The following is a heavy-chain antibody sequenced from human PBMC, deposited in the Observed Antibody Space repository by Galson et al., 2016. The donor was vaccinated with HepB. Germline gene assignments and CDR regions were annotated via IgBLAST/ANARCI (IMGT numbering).Heavy chain of an antibody. D-gene: IGHD5-24*01. Sequence: SLRLSCAASGFTFSDYSMNWVRQAPGKGLEWVSSISSSGSTIYYADSVKGRFTISRDNAKNSLYLQMNSLRAEDTAVYYCAREFALEMGGDYWGQGTLVTVSS. V-gene: IGHV3-48*04. CDR3: AREFALEMGGDY. CDR1: GFTFSDYS. J-gene: IGHJ4*02. CDR2: ISSSGSTI.